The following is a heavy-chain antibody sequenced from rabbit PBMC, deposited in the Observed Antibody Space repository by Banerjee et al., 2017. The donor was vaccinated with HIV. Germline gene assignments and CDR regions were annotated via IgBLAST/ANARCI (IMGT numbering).Heavy chain of an antibody. J-gene: IGHJ4*01. CDR1: AIDFSSYA. Sequence: QEQLKETGGGLVQLGGSLKLSCKASAIDFSSYAISWVLQAPGKGLEWIAYIYPDYGSTDYASWAKGRFTISKTSSTTMTLQMTSLTAADTATYFCARGPNGAGVGNAVCFDLWGPGTMVTVS. V-gene: IGHV1S45*01. CDR3: ARGPNGAGVGNAVCFDL. CDR2: IYPDYGST. D-gene: IGHD4-2*01.